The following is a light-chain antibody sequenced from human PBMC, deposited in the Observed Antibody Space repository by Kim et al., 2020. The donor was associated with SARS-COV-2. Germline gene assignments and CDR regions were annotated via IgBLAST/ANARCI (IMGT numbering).Light chain of an antibody. CDR1: QSVSNK. CDR3: LEYNNWALMYT. J-gene: IGKJ2*01. CDR2: DAS. Sequence: GEKGSLSRKASQSVSNKFAWVQPKPGQAPRPLIYDASTRATGVPGRFSGRGSGTEFTLTISRLQSEDIAVYYCLEYNNWALMYTFGQGTKLEI. V-gene: IGKV3-15*01.